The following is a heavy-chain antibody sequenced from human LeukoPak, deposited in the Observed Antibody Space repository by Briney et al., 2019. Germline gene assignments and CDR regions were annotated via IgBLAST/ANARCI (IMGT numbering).Heavy chain of an antibody. CDR2: IYYSGST. Sequence: SETLCLTCTVSGGSISSSSYYWGWIRQPPGKGLEWIGSIYYSGSTYYNPSLKSRATISVDTSKNQFSLKLSSVTAADTAVYYCASGMVRGVIPPYYYYGMDVWGQGTTVTVSS. CDR1: GGSISSSSYY. CDR3: ASGMVRGVIPPYYYYGMDV. V-gene: IGHV4-39*01. J-gene: IGHJ6*02. D-gene: IGHD3-10*01.